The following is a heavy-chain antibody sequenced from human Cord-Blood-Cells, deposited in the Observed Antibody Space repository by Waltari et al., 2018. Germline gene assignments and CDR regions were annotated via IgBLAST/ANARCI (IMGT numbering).Heavy chain of an antibody. CDR3: ARVPDYDYVWGSYRYFDY. CDR1: GGSFSGYY. CDR2: IKHMGST. D-gene: IGHD3-16*02. Sequence: QVQLQQWGAGLLKPSETLSLTCAVYGGSFSGYYWSWIRQPPGKGLGWIGEIKHMGSTNYNPSLKRRVTISVDTSKNQFSLKLSSVTAADTSVYYCARVPDYDYVWGSYRYFDYWGQGTLVTVSS. J-gene: IGHJ4*02. V-gene: IGHV4-34*01.